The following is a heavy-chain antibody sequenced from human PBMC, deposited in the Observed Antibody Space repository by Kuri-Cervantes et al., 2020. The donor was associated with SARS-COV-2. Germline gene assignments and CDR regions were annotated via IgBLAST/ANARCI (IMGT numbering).Heavy chain of an antibody. CDR3: ARGDTGHDY. Sequence: ESLKISCAVYGGSFSGYYWSWIRQPPGKGLEWIGYIYYSGSTNYNPSLKSRVTISVDTSKNQFSLKLRSVIAADTAVYYCARGDTGHDYWGQGTLVTVSS. CDR1: GGSFSGYY. V-gene: IGHV4-59*08. J-gene: IGHJ4*02. CDR2: IYYSGST. D-gene: IGHD5-18*01.